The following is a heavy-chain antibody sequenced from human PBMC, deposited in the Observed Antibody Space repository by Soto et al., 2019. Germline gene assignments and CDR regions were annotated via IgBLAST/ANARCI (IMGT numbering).Heavy chain of an antibody. CDR2: INHSGST. Sequence: SETLSLTCAVYGGSFSGYYWSWIRQPPGKGLEWIGEINHSGSTNYNPSLKSRVTISVDTSKNQFSLKLSSVTAADTAVYYCARARATRSFNNWFDPWGQGTLVTVSS. J-gene: IGHJ5*02. CDR1: GGSFSGYY. D-gene: IGHD2-2*01. CDR3: ARARATRSFNNWFDP. V-gene: IGHV4-34*01.